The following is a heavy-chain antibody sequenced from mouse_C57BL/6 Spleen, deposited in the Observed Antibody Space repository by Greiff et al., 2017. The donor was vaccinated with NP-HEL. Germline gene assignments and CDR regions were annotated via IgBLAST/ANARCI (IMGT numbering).Heavy chain of an antibody. V-gene: IGHV1-81*01. CDR1: GYTFTSYG. J-gene: IGHJ3*01. D-gene: IGHD2-3*01. CDR2: IYPRSGNT. Sequence: VQLQQSGAELARPGASVKLSCKASGYTFTSYGISWVKQRTGQGLEWIGEIYPRSGNTYYNEKFKGKATLTADKSSSTAYMELRSLTSEDSAVYFCARELDGYYFRFAYWGQGTLVTVSA. CDR3: ARELDGYYFRFAY.